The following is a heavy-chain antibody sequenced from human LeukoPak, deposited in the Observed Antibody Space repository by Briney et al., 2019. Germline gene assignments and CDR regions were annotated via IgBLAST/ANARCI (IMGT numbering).Heavy chain of an antibody. Sequence: SETLSLTCAVYGGSFSGYYWSWIRQPPGKGQEWIGEINHSGSTNYNPSLKSRVTISVDTSKNQFSLKLSSVTAADTAVYYCARRRSRDLRRIAAAAFDYWGQGTLVTVSS. CDR2: INHSGST. J-gene: IGHJ4*02. CDR3: ARRRSRDLRRIAAAAFDY. D-gene: IGHD6-13*01. V-gene: IGHV4-34*01. CDR1: GGSFSGYY.